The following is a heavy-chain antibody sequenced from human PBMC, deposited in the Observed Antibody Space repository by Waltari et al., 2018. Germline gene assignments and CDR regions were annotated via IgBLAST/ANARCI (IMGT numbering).Heavy chain of an antibody. D-gene: IGHD6-13*01. CDR1: GFTFGAYA. CDR2: VSWNSGSI. CDR3: AKDKGSGSWSGVDV. Sequence: EVQLVESGGGSVQPGRSLRVSCAASGFTFGAYAMHWGGQGTGKGLEWVAGVSWNSGSIGYADSVNGRFTISRDNAKNSLYLQMNSLRAEDTALYYCAKDKGSGSWSGVDVWGKGTTVTVSS. V-gene: IGHV3-9*01. J-gene: IGHJ6*04.